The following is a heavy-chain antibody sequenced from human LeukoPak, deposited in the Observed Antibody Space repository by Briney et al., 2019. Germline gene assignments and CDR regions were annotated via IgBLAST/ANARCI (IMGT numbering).Heavy chain of an antibody. V-gene: IGHV5-51*01. D-gene: IGHD3-9*01. CDR3: ARVGSGGRYFDWLRYYGMDV. CDR2: IYPGDSDT. CDR1: GYSFTSYW. Sequence: GESLKISCKGSGYSFTSYWIGWVRQMPGKGLEWIGIIYPGDSDTRYSPSFQGQVTISADKSISTAYLQWSSLKASDTAMYYSARVGSGGRYFDWLRYYGMDVWGQGTTVTVSS. J-gene: IGHJ6*02.